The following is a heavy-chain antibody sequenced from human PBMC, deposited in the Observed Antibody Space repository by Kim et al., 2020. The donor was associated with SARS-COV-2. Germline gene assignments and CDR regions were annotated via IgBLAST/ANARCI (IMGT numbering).Heavy chain of an antibody. Sequence: SVKVSCKASGGTFSSYAISWVRQAPGQGLEWMGGIIPIFGTANYAQKFQGRVTITADESTSTAYMELSSLRSEDTAVYYCARGGWAKVPRGYDSSGYPPSRSYYYYGMDVWGQGTTVTVSS. CDR3: ARGGWAKVPRGYDSSGYPPSRSYYYYGMDV. CDR1: GGTFSSYA. J-gene: IGHJ6*02. CDR2: IIPIFGTA. D-gene: IGHD3-22*01. V-gene: IGHV1-69*13.